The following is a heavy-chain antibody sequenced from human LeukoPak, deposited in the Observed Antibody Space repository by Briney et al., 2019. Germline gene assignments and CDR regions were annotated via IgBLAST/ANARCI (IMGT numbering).Heavy chain of an antibody. CDR1: GYTFTGYY. J-gene: IGHJ4*02. D-gene: IGHD6-13*01. CDR3: AMQQNSLFDY. CDR2: IHPNSGVT. Sequence: ASVQVSCKASGYTFTGYYIHWVRQAPGQGLEWMGWIHPNSGVTKYAQKFQGRVTLSRDTSISAAYMDLTRLRSDDTAVYYCAMQQNSLFDYWGQGTLVTVSS. V-gene: IGHV1-2*02.